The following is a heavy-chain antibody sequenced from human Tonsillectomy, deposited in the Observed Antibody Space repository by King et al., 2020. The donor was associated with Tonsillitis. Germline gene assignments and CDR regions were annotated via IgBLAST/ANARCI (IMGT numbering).Heavy chain of an antibody. D-gene: IGHD2-8*01. CDR3: ARMTSEGYCTTTSCYRAFDY. V-gene: IGHV3-23*04. Sequence: VQLVESGGGLVRRGGSLRLSCAASGFTFRSYAMSWVRQAPGKGLEWVSASSYNADSTHYAESGKGRFTIPRDNSKNTLFLQMNRLRAEDTAVYYCARMTSEGYCTTTSCYRAFDYWGQGTLATVSS. CDR1: GFTFRSYA. J-gene: IGHJ4*02. CDR2: SSYNADST.